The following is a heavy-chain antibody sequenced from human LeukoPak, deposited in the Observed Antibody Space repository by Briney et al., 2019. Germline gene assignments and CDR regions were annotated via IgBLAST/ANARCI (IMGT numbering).Heavy chain of an antibody. D-gene: IGHD3-3*01. CDR3: ARRARGFYDFWSGKFDY. CDR1: GYTFTSYD. J-gene: IGHJ4*02. CDR2: MNPNSGNT. Sequence: ASVKVSCKASGYTFTSYDINWVRQATGQGLEWMGWMNPNSGNTGYAQKFQGRVTITRNTSISTAYMELSSLRSEDTAVYYCARRARGFYDFWSGKFDYWGQGTLVTVSS. V-gene: IGHV1-8*03.